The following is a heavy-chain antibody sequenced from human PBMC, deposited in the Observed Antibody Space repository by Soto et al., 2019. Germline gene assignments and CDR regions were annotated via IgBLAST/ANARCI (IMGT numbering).Heavy chain of an antibody. CDR2: IYWDDDT. D-gene: IGHD3-16*01. Sequence: QITLKESGPTLVKPTQTLTLTCIFSGFSFSADGVGAGWIRQPPGKALEWLALIYWDDDTRYRPSLKSRLTITKDSSKNQVVLTMTNMDPLDTATYYCAHAFGGTSWPNDAFDVWGQGTVVTVSS. J-gene: IGHJ3*01. CDR3: AHAFGGTSWPNDAFDV. CDR1: GFSFSADGVG. V-gene: IGHV2-5*02.